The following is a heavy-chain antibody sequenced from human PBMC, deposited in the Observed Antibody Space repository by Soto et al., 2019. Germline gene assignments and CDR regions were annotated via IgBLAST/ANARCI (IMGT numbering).Heavy chain of an antibody. D-gene: IGHD2-15*01. V-gene: IGHV3-74*01. J-gene: IGHJ4*02. CDR3: VRTTLVVAAATLEDY. CDR2: INSDGSST. Sequence: EVQLVESGGGLVQPGGSLRLSCAASGFSFSSYWMHWVRQAPGKGLVWVSRINSDGSSTSYADSVKGRFTISRDNAKNTPYLQMNSLRAEDTAVYYCVRTTLVVAAATLEDYWGQGTLVTVSS. CDR1: GFSFSSYW.